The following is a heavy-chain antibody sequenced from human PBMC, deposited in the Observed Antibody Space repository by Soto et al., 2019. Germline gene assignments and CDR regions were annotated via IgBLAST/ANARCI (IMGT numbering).Heavy chain of an antibody. CDR2: INHSGST. D-gene: IGHD4-17*01. Sequence: QVQLQQWGAGLLKPSETLSLTCAVYGGSFSGYYWSWIRQPPGKGPEWIGEINHSGSTNYNPSLKSRVTISVDTSKNQFSLKLSSVTAADTAVYYCARGDYGDYVVDAFDIWGQGTMVTVSS. J-gene: IGHJ3*02. V-gene: IGHV4-34*01. CDR1: GGSFSGYY. CDR3: ARGDYGDYVVDAFDI.